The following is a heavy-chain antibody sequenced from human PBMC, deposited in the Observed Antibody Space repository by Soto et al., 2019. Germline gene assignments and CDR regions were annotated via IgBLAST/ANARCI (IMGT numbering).Heavy chain of an antibody. CDR3: ARDPTAAAAYYFDY. D-gene: IGHD6-13*01. CDR2: ISAYNGNT. CDR1: GYTFTSYG. J-gene: IGHJ4*02. Sequence: ASVKVSCKASGYTFTSYGISWVRQAPGQGLEWMGWISAYNGNTNYAQKLQGRVTMTTDTSTSTAYMELRSLRSDDTAVYYCARDPTAAAAYYFDYWGPGTLVTVSS. V-gene: IGHV1-18*01.